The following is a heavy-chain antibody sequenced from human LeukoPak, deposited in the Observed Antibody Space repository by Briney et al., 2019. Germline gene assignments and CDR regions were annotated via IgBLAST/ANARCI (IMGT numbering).Heavy chain of an antibody. CDR2: IKSKTDGGTT. D-gene: IGHD3-22*01. V-gene: IGHV3-15*07. J-gene: IGHJ3*02. CDR1: GFTFSNAW. Sequence: GGSLRLSCAASGFTFSNAWMNWVRQAPGKGLEWVGRIKSKTDGGTTDYAAPVKGRFTISRDDSKNTLYLQMNSLKTEDTAVYYCTSSYYYDSSAYAFDIWGQGTVVTVSS. CDR3: TSSYYYDSSAYAFDI.